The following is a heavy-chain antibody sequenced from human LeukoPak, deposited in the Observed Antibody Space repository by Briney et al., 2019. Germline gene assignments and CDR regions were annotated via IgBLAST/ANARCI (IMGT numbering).Heavy chain of an antibody. D-gene: IGHD3-22*01. CDR1: GYTFTGYY. Sequence: ASVKVSCKASGYTFTGYYMHWVRQAPGQGLEWMGWINPNSGGTNYAQKFQGRVTMTRDTSISTAYMELSRLRSDDTAVYYCARDGAHYYYDSSGYYPYWGQGTLVTVSS. CDR3: ARDGAHYYYDSSGYYPY. CDR2: INPNSGGT. J-gene: IGHJ4*02. V-gene: IGHV1-2*02.